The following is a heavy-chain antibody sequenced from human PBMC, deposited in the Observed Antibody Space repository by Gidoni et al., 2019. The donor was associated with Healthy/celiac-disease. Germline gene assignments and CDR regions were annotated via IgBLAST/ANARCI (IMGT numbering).Heavy chain of an antibody. CDR3: ARAGDYGDYNYYYYMDV. CDR2: IYYSGST. Sequence: QVQLQESGPGLVKPSETLSLTCTVSGGPISSYYWSWIRQPPGKGLEWIGYIYYSGSTNYNPSLKSRVTISVDTSKNQFSLKLSSVTAADTAVYYCARAGDYGDYNYYYYMDVWGKGTTVTVSS. V-gene: IGHV4-59*01. J-gene: IGHJ6*03. D-gene: IGHD4-17*01. CDR1: GGPISSYY.